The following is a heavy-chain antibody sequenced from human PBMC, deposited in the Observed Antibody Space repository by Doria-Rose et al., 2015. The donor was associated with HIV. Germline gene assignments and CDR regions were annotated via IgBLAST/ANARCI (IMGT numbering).Heavy chain of an antibody. CDR3: AEAPIIGPKYYFYMDV. D-gene: IGHD3-3*01. CDR1: GFSFESYA. Sequence: VQLAESGGGLVQPGRSLRLSCVGSGFSFESYAMHWVRLAPGKGLEWVAGLSWDSGAKGNADSVEGRFTISRDNAKKSVYLEMRSLRPEDTAFYYCAEAPIIGPKYYFYMDVWGKGTSVTVSS. J-gene: IGHJ6*03. CDR2: LSWDSGAK. V-gene: IGHV3-9*01.